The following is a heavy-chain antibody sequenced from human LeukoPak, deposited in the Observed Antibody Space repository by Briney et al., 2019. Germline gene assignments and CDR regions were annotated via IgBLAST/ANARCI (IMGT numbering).Heavy chain of an antibody. V-gene: IGHV4-59*01. CDR1: GGSISSDY. J-gene: IGHJ6*02. CDR2: TYYSGNT. D-gene: IGHD6-19*01. CDR3: SRAPGQWLGTGMDV. Sequence: PSETLSLTCTVSGGSISSDYWNWIRQPPGKALEWIGYTYYSGNTNYNPSLESRVTISVDPSKTQFSLTLTSVTAADTAVYYCSRAPGQWLGTGMDVWGQGTTVTVSS.